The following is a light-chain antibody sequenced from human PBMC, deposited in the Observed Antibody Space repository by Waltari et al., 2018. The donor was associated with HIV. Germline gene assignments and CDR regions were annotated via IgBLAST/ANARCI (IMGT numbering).Light chain of an antibody. CDR2: DVN. J-gene: IGLJ3*02. V-gene: IGLV2-11*01. Sequence: QSALTTSRSVSGSPGQSVPISCTGTSSDFGGYKYVSWYQHRPGKVPKLMIYDVNKRPSGVPDRFSGSKSANTASLTISGLQAEDEADYYCCSYAGSYTWVFGGGTKLTVL. CDR3: CSYAGSYTWV. CDR1: SSDFGGYKY.